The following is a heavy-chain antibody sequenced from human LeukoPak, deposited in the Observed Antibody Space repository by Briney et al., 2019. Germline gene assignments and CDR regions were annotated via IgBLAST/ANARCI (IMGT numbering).Heavy chain of an antibody. CDR1: GGSIGSYY. Sequence: SETLSLTCTVSGGSIGSYYWTWIRQPPGKGLEWIGYIYYSGSTNYNPSLKSRVTISVDTSKNQFSLKLSSVTAADTAIYYCARGGTAMVTSDYWGQGTLVTVSS. CDR2: IYYSGST. D-gene: IGHD5-18*01. J-gene: IGHJ4*02. V-gene: IGHV4-59*01. CDR3: ARGGTAMVTSDY.